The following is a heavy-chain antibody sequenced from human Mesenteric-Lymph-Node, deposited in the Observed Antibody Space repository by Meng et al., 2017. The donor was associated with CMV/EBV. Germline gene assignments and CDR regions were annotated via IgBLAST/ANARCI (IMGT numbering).Heavy chain of an antibody. V-gene: IGHV4-61*01. D-gene: IGHD2-21*01. Sequence: DWGGSDSTGRYYWTWIRQPPGEGLEYIGYVHHSGSTIYNPSLKSRVTISMDTSKNQFSLKLRSVTAADTAIYYCARLLWWDYYFDYWGQGALVTVSS. CDR1: GGSDSTGRYY. CDR3: ARLLWWDYYFDY. CDR2: VHHSGST. J-gene: IGHJ4*02.